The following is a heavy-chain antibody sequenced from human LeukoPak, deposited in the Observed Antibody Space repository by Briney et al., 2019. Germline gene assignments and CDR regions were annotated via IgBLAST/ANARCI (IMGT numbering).Heavy chain of an antibody. CDR2: ISSSSSYI. J-gene: IGHJ5*02. V-gene: IGHV3-21*01. CDR1: GFTFSSYS. D-gene: IGHD4/OR15-4a*01. CDR3: ARIPNGANFPNWFDP. Sequence: GGSLRLSCAASGFTFSSYSMNWVRQAPGKGLEWVSSISSSSSYIYYADSVKGRFTISRDNAKNSLYLQMNSLRAEDTAVYYCARIPNGANFPNWFDPWGQGTLVTVSS.